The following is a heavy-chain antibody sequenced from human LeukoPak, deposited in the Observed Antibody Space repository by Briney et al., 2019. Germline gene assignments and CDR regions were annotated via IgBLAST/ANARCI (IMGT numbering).Heavy chain of an antibody. V-gene: IGHV4-59*13. J-gene: IGHJ4*02. D-gene: IGHD3-22*01. CDR1: RGPISTYY. CDR3: ARGRPDPQNSDYWDY. CDR2: IHYTGST. Sequence: SETLSLTCTVSRGPISTYYWSWIRQTPGTTLEWIGNIHYTGSTRYNPSLESRVTMSLDTPKNEFSLSLTSMTAADTAVYYCARGRPDPQNSDYWDYWGQGILVTVSS.